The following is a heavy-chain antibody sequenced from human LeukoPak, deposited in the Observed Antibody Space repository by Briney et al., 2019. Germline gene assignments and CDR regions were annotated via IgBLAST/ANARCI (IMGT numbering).Heavy chain of an antibody. CDR1: GYTFTSYD. Sequence: ASVKVSCKASGYTFTSYDINWVRQATGQGLEWMGWMNPNSGNTGYAQKFQGRVTMTRNTSISTAYMELSSLRSEDTVVYYCARGREYQLLISMDVWGQGTTVTVSS. CDR3: ARGREYQLLISMDV. V-gene: IGHV1-8*01. J-gene: IGHJ6*02. CDR2: MNPNSGNT. D-gene: IGHD2-2*01.